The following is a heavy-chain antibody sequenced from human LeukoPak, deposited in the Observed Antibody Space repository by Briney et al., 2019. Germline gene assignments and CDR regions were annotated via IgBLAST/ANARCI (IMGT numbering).Heavy chain of an antibody. D-gene: IGHD6-19*01. CDR2: ISTYNGDT. V-gene: IGHV1-18*01. CDR1: GYTFKKYA. CDR3: TRDPSNTSGWYIYFDY. Sequence: GASVKVSCRSSGYTFKKYAISWVRQAPGQGLEWMGWISTYNGDTNYAQNFQGRVTMTTDTSTSTAFMELRSLRSDDTAVYYCTRDPSNTSGWYIYFDYWGQGTPVTVSP. J-gene: IGHJ4*02.